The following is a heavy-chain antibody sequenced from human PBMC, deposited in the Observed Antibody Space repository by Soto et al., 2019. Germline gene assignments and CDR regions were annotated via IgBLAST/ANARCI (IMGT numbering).Heavy chain of an antibody. CDR1: GGTFSSYA. CDR2: IIPIFGTA. J-gene: IGHJ3*02. Sequence: QVQLVQSGAEVKKPGSSVKVSCKASGGTFSSYAISWVRQATGQGLEWMGGIIPIFGTANYAQKFQGRVTITADESTSTAYMDRRSLRSEDTGVYYCATQRGRYGWGRAFDIWGQGTMVTVS. CDR3: ATQRGRYGWGRAFDI. D-gene: IGHD3-16*01. V-gene: IGHV1-69*01.